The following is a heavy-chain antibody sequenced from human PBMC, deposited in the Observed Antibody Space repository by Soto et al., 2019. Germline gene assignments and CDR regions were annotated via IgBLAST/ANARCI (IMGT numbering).Heavy chain of an antibody. J-gene: IGHJ6*02. CDR3: ARGGSGWRYYYYYGMDV. D-gene: IGHD6-19*01. CDR1: GGSFSGYY. CDR2: INHSGST. Sequence: QVQLQQWGAGLLKPSETLSLTCAVYGGSFSGYYWSWIRQPPGKGLEWIGEINHSGSTNYNPSLKRRVTISVDTSKNQFSLKLSSVTAADTAVYYCARGGSGWRYYYYYGMDVWGQGTTVTVSS. V-gene: IGHV4-34*01.